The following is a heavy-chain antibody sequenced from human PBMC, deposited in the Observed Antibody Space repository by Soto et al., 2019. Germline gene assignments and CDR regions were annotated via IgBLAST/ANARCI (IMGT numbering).Heavy chain of an antibody. J-gene: IGHJ4*02. V-gene: IGHV4-30-2*01. CDR3: ARVPLKTGYDSSGYYFDY. CDR1: GGSISGGGYS. D-gene: IGHD3-22*01. CDR2: IYHSGST. Sequence: ASETLSLTCAVSGGSISGGGYSWSWIRQPPGKGLEWIGYIYHSGSTYYNPSLKSRVTISVDRSKNQFSLKLSSVTAADTAVYYCARVPLKTGYDSSGYYFDYWGQGTLVTVSS.